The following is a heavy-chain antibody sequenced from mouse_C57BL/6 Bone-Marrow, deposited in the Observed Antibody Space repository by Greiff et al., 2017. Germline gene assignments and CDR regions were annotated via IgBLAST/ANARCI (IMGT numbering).Heavy chain of an antibody. J-gene: IGHJ2*01. D-gene: IGHD1-1*01. CDR3: TTDYGSSWDYFDY. Sequence: VQLQQSGAELVRPGASVKLSCTASGFNIKDDYMHWVKQRPEQGLEWIGWIDPENGDTEYASKFQGKATITADPSSNTAYLQLSSLTSEDTAVYYCTTDYGSSWDYFDYWGQGTTLTVSS. V-gene: IGHV14-4*01. CDR2: IDPENGDT. CDR1: GFNIKDDY.